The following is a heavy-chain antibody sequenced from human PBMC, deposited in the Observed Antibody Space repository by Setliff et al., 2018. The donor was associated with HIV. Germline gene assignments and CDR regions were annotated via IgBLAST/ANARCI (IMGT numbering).Heavy chain of an antibody. V-gene: IGHV4-4*07. Sequence: SETLSLTCTVSGGSISSYYWSWIRQPAGKGLEWIGRIYTSGSTNYNPSLKSRVTMSVDTSKNQFSLKLSSVTAADTAVYYCARVGCSSTSCYLFDYWGQGTLVTVSS. J-gene: IGHJ4*02. CDR1: GGSISSYY. CDR2: IYTSGST. CDR3: ARVGCSSTSCYLFDY. D-gene: IGHD2-2*01.